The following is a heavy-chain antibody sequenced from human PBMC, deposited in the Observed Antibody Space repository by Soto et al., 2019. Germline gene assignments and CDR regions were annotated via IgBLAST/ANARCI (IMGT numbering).Heavy chain of an antibody. V-gene: IGHV1-18*01. CDR3: ARGPGSYSSGWYSGDY. CDR2: ISAYNGNT. J-gene: IGHJ4*02. Sequence: GASVKVSCKASGYTFTSYGISWVRQAPGQGLEWMGWISAYNGNTNYAQKLQGRVTMTTDTSTSTAYMELRSLRSDDTAVYYCARGPGSYSSGWYSGDYWGQGTLVTVSS. D-gene: IGHD6-19*01. CDR1: GYTFTSYG.